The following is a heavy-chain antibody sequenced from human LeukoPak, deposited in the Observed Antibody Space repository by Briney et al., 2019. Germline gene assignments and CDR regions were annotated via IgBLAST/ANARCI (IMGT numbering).Heavy chain of an antibody. J-gene: IGHJ4*02. V-gene: IGHV3-30*18. D-gene: IGHD1-26*01. CDR2: ISYDGSNK. CDR3: AKDRVVGATTFSDY. CDR1: GFTFSSYG. Sequence: GGSLRLSCAASGFTFSSYGMHWVRQAPGKGLEWVAVISYDGSNKYYADSVKGRFTISRDNSKNTLYLQMNSLRAEDTAVYYCAKDRVVGATTFSDYCGQGTLVTVSS.